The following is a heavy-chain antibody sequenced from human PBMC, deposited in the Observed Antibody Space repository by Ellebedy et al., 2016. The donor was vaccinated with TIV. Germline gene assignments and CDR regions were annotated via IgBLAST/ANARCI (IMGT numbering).Heavy chain of an antibody. D-gene: IGHD1-14*01. CDR2: IYPGDSET. Sequence: GESLKISCQGSGYTFTSYWIGWVRQMPGKGLEWMGIIYPGDSETRYSPSFQGQVTISADKSISTAYLQWRSLKASDTAMYYCARDSGLDYWGQGTLVTVSS. CDR1: GYTFTSYW. V-gene: IGHV5-51*01. CDR3: ARDSGLDY. J-gene: IGHJ4*02.